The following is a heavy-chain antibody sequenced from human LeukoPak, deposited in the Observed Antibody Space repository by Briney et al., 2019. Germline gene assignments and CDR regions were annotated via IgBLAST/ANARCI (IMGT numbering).Heavy chain of an antibody. CDR1: GFTFSSYG. V-gene: IGHV3-30*18. J-gene: IGHJ4*02. CDR3: AKGPGGYVYYFDY. CDR2: ISYDGSNK. Sequence: GRSLRLSCAASGFTFSSYGMHWVRQAPGKGLEWVAVISYDGSNKYYADSVKGRFTISRDNSKNTLYLQMNSLRAEDTAVYYCAKGPGGYVYYFDYWGQGTLVTVSS. D-gene: IGHD2-15*01.